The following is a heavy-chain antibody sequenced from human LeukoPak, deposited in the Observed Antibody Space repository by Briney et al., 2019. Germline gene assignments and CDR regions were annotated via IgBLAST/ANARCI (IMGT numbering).Heavy chain of an antibody. V-gene: IGHV4-4*07. D-gene: IGHD6-13*01. Sequence: PSETLSLTCTVSGGSISSYYWSWIRQPAGKGLEWIGRIYISGSTNYNPSLKSRVTISVDTSKNQFSLKLSSVTAADTAVYYCARVVGIAAAELNWFDPWGQGTLVTVSS. CDR2: IYISGST. CDR1: GGSISSYY. CDR3: ARVVGIAAAELNWFDP. J-gene: IGHJ5*02.